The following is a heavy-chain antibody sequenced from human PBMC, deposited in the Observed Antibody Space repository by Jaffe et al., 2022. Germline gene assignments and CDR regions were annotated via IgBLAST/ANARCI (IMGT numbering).Heavy chain of an antibody. D-gene: IGHD3-3*01. CDR3: ARGSRYDFWSGLSQGNWFDP. CDR1: GGTFSSYA. V-gene: IGHV1-69*01. J-gene: IGHJ5*02. CDR2: IIPIFGTA. Sequence: QVQLVQSGAEVKKPGSSVKVSCKASGGTFSSYAISWVRQAPGQGLEWMGGIIPIFGTANYAQKFQGRVTITADESTSTAYMELSSLRSEDTAVYYCARGSRYDFWSGLSQGNWFDPWGQGTLVTVSS.